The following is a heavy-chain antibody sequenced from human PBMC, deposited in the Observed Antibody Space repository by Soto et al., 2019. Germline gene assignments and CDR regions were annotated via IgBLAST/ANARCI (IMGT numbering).Heavy chain of an antibody. Sequence: QVQLVQSGAEVKKPGASVKVSCKVSGYTLTELSMHWVRQAPGKGLEWMGGFDPEDGETIYAQKFQGRVTMNEDTSTDTAYMELSSLRSEDTAVYYCATDDYHDSSGSYAFDIWGQGTMVTVSS. CDR1: GYTLTELS. J-gene: IGHJ3*02. CDR3: ATDDYHDSSGSYAFDI. CDR2: FDPEDGET. V-gene: IGHV1-24*01. D-gene: IGHD3-22*01.